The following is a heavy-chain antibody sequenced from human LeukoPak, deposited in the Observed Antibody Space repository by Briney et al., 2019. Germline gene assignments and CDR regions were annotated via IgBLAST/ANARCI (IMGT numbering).Heavy chain of an antibody. Sequence: PGGSLRLSCAASGFTFSSYWMSWVRQAPGKGLEWVANIKEDGSEKYYVDSVKGRFTISRDNAKNSLYLQMNSLRAEDTALYYCVRGFDYDSSGYFRSVDYWGQGTLVTVSS. CDR2: IKEDGSEK. CDR3: VRGFDYDSSGYFRSVDY. J-gene: IGHJ4*02. V-gene: IGHV3-7*03. CDR1: GFTFSSYW. D-gene: IGHD3-22*01.